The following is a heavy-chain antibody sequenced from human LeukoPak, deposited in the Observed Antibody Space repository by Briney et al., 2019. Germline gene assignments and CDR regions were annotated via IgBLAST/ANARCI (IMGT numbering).Heavy chain of an antibody. CDR1: GFTFSNYA. J-gene: IGHJ4*02. CDR3: AKVEGASKASVY. D-gene: IGHD1-1*01. Sequence: PGGSLRLSCAAAGFTFSNYAMTWVRQAPGRGLEWVSSISGSGGSTYYADSVKGRFTISRDNSKNTLYLQMYSLRAEDTAVYYCAKVEGASKASVYWGQRALVTVSS. CDR2: ISGSGGST. V-gene: IGHV3-23*01.